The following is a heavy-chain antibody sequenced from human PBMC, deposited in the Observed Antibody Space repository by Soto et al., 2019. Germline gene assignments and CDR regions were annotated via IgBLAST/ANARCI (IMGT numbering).Heavy chain of an antibody. D-gene: IGHD3-10*01. Sequence: EVQLVESGGGLVQPGGSLRLSCAASGFTFSSYWMHWVRQAPGKGLVWVSRIHSYGSSTNYADSVKGRFTISRDNARNTVYLQMNSLRAEDTAVYYCARGASSGNYLFDYWGQGTLLTVSS. V-gene: IGHV3-74*01. CDR2: IHSYGSST. J-gene: IGHJ4*02. CDR1: GFTFSSYW. CDR3: ARGASSGNYLFDY.